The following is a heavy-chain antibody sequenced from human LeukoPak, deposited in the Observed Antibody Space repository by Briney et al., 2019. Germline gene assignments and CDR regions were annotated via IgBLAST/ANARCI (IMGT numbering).Heavy chain of an antibody. CDR3: ARARALGETTGNFDY. J-gene: IGHJ4*02. D-gene: IGHD1-14*01. V-gene: IGHV4-39*07. Sequence: PSETLSLTCTVSGGSISSSSYYWGWIRQPPGKGLEWIGSVYYSGSTYSNPSLKSRVTTSVDTSKNQFSLKVSSVTAADTAVYYCARARALGETTGNFDYWGQGTLVTVSS. CDR1: GGSISSSSYY. CDR2: VYYSGST.